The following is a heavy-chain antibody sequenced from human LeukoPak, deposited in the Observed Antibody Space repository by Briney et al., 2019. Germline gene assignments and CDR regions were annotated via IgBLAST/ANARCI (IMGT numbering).Heavy chain of an antibody. CDR2: ISAYNGNT. CDR3: ARTSPGHSYGWFDY. CDR1: GYTFTSYG. V-gene: IGHV1-18*04. J-gene: IGHJ4*02. Sequence: GASVKVSCKASGYTFTSYGISWVRQAPGQGLEWMGWISAYNGNTNYAQKRQGRVTMTTDTSTSTAYMELRSLRSDDTAVYYCARTSPGHSYGWFDYWGQGTLVTVSS. D-gene: IGHD5-18*01.